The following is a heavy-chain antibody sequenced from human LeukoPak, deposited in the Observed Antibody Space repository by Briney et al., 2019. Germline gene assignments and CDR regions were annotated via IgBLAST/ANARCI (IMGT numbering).Heavy chain of an antibody. CDR3: ARGAMATTPFFDY. J-gene: IGHJ4*02. Sequence: SETLSLTCPVSGGSISKYYYWTWIRQPPGKGLEWIGYVYYTGSTNFNPSLKSRVIMSLDTSRNQFSLRLTSLTAADTAVYYCARGAMATTPFFDYWGQGTLVTVSS. D-gene: IGHD5-24*01. CDR1: GGSISKYY. V-gene: IGHV4-59*01. CDR2: VYYTGST.